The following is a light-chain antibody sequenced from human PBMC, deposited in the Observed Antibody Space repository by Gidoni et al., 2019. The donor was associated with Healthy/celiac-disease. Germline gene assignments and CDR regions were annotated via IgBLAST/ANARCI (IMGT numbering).Light chain of an antibody. V-gene: IGKV3-20*01. CDR2: GAS. Sequence: EIVLTQSPGTLSLSPGERATLSCRASQSVSSSYLAWYQQKPGQAPRLLIYGASSRATGIPDRFSGSGSGTDFTHTISRLEPEDFAVYYCQQYGSSPITFXPXTKVDIK. CDR1: QSVSSSY. J-gene: IGKJ3*01. CDR3: QQYGSSPIT.